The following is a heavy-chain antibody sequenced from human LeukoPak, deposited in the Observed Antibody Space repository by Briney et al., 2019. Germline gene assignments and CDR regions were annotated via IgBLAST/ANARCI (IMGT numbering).Heavy chain of an antibody. J-gene: IGHJ4*02. D-gene: IGHD6-13*01. CDR3: ARLGPAAGTSFDY. Sequence: SETLSLTCTVSAGSISNYYWSWIRQPPGKGLEWIGYISYSGSTNYNPSLKSRVTISVDTSKNQFSLKLSSVTAADTAVYYCARLGPAAGTSFDYWGQGTLVTVSS. V-gene: IGHV4-59*08. CDR1: AGSISNYY. CDR2: ISYSGST.